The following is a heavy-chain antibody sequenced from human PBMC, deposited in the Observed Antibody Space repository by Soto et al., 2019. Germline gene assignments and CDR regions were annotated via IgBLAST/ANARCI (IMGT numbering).Heavy chain of an antibody. V-gene: IGHV3-64*01. CDR2: ISSNGGST. J-gene: IGHJ3*02. CDR3: ARRGFHPGSGPYALDI. D-gene: IGHD3-10*01. Sequence: GRSLRLSCAASGFTFSDYYMYWVRQAPGKGLDFVSGISSNGGSTSYASSMKGRVTISRDNSKNTLYLQMGSLRAEDVAVYYCARRGFHPGSGPYALDIWGQGTMVTVSS. CDR1: GFTFSDYY.